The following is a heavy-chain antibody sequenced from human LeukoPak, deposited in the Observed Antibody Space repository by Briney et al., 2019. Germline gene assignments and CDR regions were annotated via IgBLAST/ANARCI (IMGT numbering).Heavy chain of an antibody. Sequence: PGGSLGLSCAASGFTFSSYGMHWVRQAPGKGLEWVAFIRYDGSNKYYADSVKGRFTISRDNSKNTLYLQMNSLRAEDTAVYYCAKIWFGESYYMDVWGKGATVTVSS. V-gene: IGHV3-30*02. D-gene: IGHD3-10*01. CDR3: AKIWFGESYYMDV. CDR1: GFTFSSYG. CDR2: IRYDGSNK. J-gene: IGHJ6*03.